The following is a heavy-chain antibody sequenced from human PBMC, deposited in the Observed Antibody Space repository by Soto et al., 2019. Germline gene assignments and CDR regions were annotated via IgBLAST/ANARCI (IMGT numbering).Heavy chain of an antibody. V-gene: IGHV3-9*01. CDR3: AKDSEGFDY. Sequence: GGSLRLSCAASGFTFDDYAMHWVRQAPGKGLEWVSGISWNSGSIGYADSVKGRFTISRDNAKNSLYLQMNSLRAEDTALYYCAKDSEGFDYWGQGTLVTVSS. CDR2: ISWNSGSI. J-gene: IGHJ4*02. CDR1: GFTFDDYA.